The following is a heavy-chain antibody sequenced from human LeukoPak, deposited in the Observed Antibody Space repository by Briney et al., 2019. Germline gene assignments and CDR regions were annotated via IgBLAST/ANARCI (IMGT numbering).Heavy chain of an antibody. D-gene: IGHD3-22*01. Sequence: SETLSLTCAVSGYSISSGYYWGWIRQPPGKGLEWIGSIYHSGSTYYNPSLKSRVTISVDTSKNQFSLKLSSVTAADTAVYHCARHRPYDSSGYYYPGIYYFDHWGQGTLVTVSS. J-gene: IGHJ4*02. CDR3: ARHRPYDSSGYYYPGIYYFDH. V-gene: IGHV4-38-2*01. CDR1: GYSISSGYY. CDR2: IYHSGST.